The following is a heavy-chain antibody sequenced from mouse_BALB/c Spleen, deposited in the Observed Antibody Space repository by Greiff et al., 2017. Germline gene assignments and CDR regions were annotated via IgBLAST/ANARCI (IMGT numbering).Heavy chain of an antibody. V-gene: IGHV5-12*01. CDR1: GFTFSDYY. Sequence: EVQLVESGGGLVKPGGSLKLSCAASGFTFSDYYMSWVRQTPEKRLAWVAYISNGGGSTYYPDTVKGRFTISRDNAKNTLYLQMSSLKSEDTAMYYCARQYDYAWFAYWGQGTLVTVSA. J-gene: IGHJ3*01. D-gene: IGHD2-4*01. CDR2: ISNGGGST. CDR3: ARQYDYAWFAY.